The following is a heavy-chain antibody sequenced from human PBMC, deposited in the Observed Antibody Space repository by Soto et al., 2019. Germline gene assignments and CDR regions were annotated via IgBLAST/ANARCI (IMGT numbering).Heavy chain of an antibody. CDR3: ARANYYGSPGDVDY. CDR1: GFTFSSYS. CDR2: ISISSSTI. Sequence: EVQLVESGGGLVQPGGSLRLSCAASGFTFSSYSMNWVRQAPGKGLEWVSYISISSSTIYYADSVKGRFTISRDNAKNSLYLQMNSLRAEDTAVYYCARANYYGSPGDVDYWGQGTLVTVSS. J-gene: IGHJ4*02. D-gene: IGHD3-10*01. V-gene: IGHV3-48*01.